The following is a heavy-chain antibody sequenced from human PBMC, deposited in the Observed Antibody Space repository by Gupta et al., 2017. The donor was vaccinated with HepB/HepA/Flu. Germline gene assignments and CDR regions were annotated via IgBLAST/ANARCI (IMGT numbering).Heavy chain of an antibody. V-gene: IGHV3-23*01. D-gene: IGHD7-27*01. CDR2: ISGNGDTT. Sequence: EVQLFESGGGLVQPGGSLRLSCAASGFIFSNDAMTWVRQAPGKGLEWVSIISGNGDTTYYADSVKGRFTISRDNSKNTVYLQMDSLRAEDTARYYCINDPNWEWGYWGQGTLVTVSS. J-gene: IGHJ4*02. CDR1: GFIFSNDA. CDR3: INDPNWEWGY.